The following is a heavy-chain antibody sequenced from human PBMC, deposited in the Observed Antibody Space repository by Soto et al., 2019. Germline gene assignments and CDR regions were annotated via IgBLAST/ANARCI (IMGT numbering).Heavy chain of an antibody. D-gene: IGHD5-12*01. CDR3: ARVPYDRHYYYMDV. CDR1: GFTVSSNY. Sequence: EVQLVESGGGLVQPGGSLRLSCAASGFTVSSNYMSWVRQAPGKGLEWVSVIYSGGSTYYADSVKGRFTISRHNSKNTLYLQMNSLRAEDTAVYYCARVPYDRHYYYMDVWGKGTTVTVSS. V-gene: IGHV3-53*04. CDR2: IYSGGST. J-gene: IGHJ6*03.